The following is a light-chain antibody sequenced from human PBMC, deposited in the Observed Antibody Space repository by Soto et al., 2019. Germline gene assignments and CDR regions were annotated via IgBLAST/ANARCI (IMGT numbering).Light chain of an antibody. Sequence: EIVLTQSPGTLSVSPGDRATLSCRASQSVRNYLFWFQQKPGQAPRILMYDESNRATGIPDRFSGSGSGTDLNLTISRLEPEDFAVYYCQKHSNWPLTCGGGTKVDIK. J-gene: IGKJ4*01. V-gene: IGKV3-11*01. CDR3: QKHSNWPLT. CDR1: QSVRNY. CDR2: DES.